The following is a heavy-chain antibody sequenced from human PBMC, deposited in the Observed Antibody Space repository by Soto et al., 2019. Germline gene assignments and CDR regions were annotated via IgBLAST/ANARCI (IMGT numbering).Heavy chain of an antibody. Sequence: QVQLVQSGAEVKKPGASVKVSCKASGYTFTSYAMHWVRQAPGQRLEWMGWINAGNGNTKYSQKFQGRVTIPRDTSASTAYMELSSLRSEDTAVYYCARVFGSLVAPWELAVPDAFDIWGQGTMVTVSS. CDR3: ARVFGSLVAPWELAVPDAFDI. V-gene: IGHV1-3*01. D-gene: IGHD1-26*01. CDR2: INAGNGNT. J-gene: IGHJ3*02. CDR1: GYTFTSYA.